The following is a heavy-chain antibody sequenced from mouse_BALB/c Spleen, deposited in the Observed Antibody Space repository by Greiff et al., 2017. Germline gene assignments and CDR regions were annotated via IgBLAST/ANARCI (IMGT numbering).Heavy chain of an antibody. CDR1: GFTFSSYG. V-gene: IGHV5-6-3*01. Sequence: EVQRVESGGGLVQPGGSLKLSCAASGFTFSSYGMSWVRQTPDKRLELVATINSNGGSTYYPDSVKGRFTISRDNAKNTLYLQMSSLKSEDTAMYYCARASLLRLQAWFAYWGQGTLVTVSA. J-gene: IGHJ3*01. D-gene: IGHD1-2*01. CDR3: ARASLLRLQAWFAY. CDR2: INSNGGST.